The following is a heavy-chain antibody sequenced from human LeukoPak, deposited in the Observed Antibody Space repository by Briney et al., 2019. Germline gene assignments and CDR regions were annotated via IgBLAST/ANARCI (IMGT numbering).Heavy chain of an antibody. V-gene: IGHV3-7*05. J-gene: IGHJ4*02. D-gene: IGHD3-22*01. Sequence: PGGSLRLSCAASGFTFSSYEMSWVRQAPGKGLEWVANIKQDGSEKYYVDSVKGRFTISRDNAKNSLYLQMNSLRAEDTAVYHCARDRAIVAFWGQGTLGTVSS. CDR2: IKQDGSEK. CDR3: ARDRAIVAF. CDR1: GFTFSSYE.